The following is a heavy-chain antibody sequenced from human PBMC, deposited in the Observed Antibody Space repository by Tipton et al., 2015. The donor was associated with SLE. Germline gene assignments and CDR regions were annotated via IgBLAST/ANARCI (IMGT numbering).Heavy chain of an antibody. Sequence: SLRLSCAASGFTLRSYTMYWVRQAPGKGLEWVSSISGDSSYIFYADSLKGRFTISRDNAKNSLYLQMNSLRAEDTAVYYCARGGSGSYFLDAFDIWGQGTMVTVSS. V-gene: IGHV3-21*01. J-gene: IGHJ3*02. CDR1: GFTLRSYT. CDR2: ISGDSSYI. CDR3: ARGGSGSYFLDAFDI. D-gene: IGHD3-10*01.